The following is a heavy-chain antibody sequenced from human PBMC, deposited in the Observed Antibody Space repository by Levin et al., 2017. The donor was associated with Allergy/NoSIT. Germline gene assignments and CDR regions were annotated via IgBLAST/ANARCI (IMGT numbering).Heavy chain of an antibody. CDR2: IYHNGIT. V-gene: IGHV4-30-4*01. CDR3: ARSPDCTTTSCFSLFDY. J-gene: IGHJ4*02. D-gene: IGHD2-2*01. CDR1: GASVSGADYY. Sequence: SQTLSLTCTVSGASVSGADYYWSWIRQPPGKGLEWVGYIYHNGITFYSPSLKSRLTISLDTSKNHFSLNLNSVTAADTAVEHCARSPDCTTTSCFSLFDYWGQGALVTVSS.